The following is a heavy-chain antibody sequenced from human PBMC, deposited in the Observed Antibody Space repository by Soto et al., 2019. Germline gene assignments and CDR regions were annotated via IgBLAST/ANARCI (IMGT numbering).Heavy chain of an antibody. Sequence: QVQLVESGGGVVQPGRSLRLSCAASGFTFSTNAMHWVRQAPGKGLEWVAVISYEGSTTYYADSVKGRFTISRDNSTNTLYLQMNSLRAEDTAVYYCAKQVNGWSYAFDHWGQGTLVTVSS. J-gene: IGHJ4*02. V-gene: IGHV3-30-3*02. CDR3: AKQVNGWSYAFDH. D-gene: IGHD6-19*01. CDR1: GFTFSTNA. CDR2: ISYEGSTT.